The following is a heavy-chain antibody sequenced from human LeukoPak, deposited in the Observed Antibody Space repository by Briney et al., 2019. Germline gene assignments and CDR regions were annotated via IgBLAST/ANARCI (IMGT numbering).Heavy chain of an antibody. V-gene: IGHV4-34*01. J-gene: IGHJ4*02. CDR3: ARGYFDY. Sequence: SETLSLTCAVYGGSFSGYYWSWIRQPPGKGLEWIGEINHSGSTNYNPSLKSRVTISVDTSKNQFSLKLSSVTAADTAVYYCARGYFDYWGQGTLVTVSS. CDR2: INHSGST. CDR1: GGSFSGYY.